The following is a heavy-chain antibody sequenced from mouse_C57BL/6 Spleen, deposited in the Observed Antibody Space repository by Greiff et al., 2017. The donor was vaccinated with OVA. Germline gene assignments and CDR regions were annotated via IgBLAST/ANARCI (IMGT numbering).Heavy chain of an antibody. V-gene: IGHV1-42*01. CDR1: GYSFTGYY. D-gene: IGHD3-2*02. Sequence: VQLQQSGPELVKPGASVKISCKASGYSFTGYYMNWVKQSPEKSLEWIGEINPSTGGTTYNQKFKAKATLTVDKSSSTAYMQLKSLTSEDSAVYYCARPGYDYWGQGTTLTVSS. J-gene: IGHJ2*01. CDR3: ARPGYDY. CDR2: INPSTGGT.